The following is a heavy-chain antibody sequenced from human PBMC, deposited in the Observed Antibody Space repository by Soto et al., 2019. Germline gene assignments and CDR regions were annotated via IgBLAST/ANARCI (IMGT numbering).Heavy chain of an antibody. V-gene: IGHV4-59*01. D-gene: IGHD6-6*01. CDR2: IYYSGST. CDR1: GGSISSYY. CDR3: ASGRYSSSFFGGSGSYYYYMSV. J-gene: IGHJ6*03. Sequence: PSETLSLTCTVSGGSISSYYWSWIRQPPGKGLEWIGYIYYSGSTNYNPSLKSRVTISVDSSKNQFSLKLTSVTAADTAVYYCASGRYSSSFFGGSGSYYYYMSVWGKGTTVTVSS.